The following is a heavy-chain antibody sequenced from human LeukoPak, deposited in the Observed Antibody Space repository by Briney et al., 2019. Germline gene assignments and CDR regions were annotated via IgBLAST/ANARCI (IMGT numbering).Heavy chain of an antibody. Sequence: PGGSLRLSCAASGFTFSSYSMNWVRQAPGKVLEWVSYISSSSSTIYYADSVKGRFTISRDNAKNSLYLQMNSLRAEDTAVYYCARDRCSGGSCYKSHWGQGTLVTVSS. CDR1: GFTFSSYS. D-gene: IGHD2-15*01. J-gene: IGHJ4*02. CDR3: ARDRCSGGSCYKSH. CDR2: ISSSSSTI. V-gene: IGHV3-48*01.